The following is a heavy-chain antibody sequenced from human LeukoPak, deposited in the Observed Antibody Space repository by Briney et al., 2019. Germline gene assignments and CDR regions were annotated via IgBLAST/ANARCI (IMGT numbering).Heavy chain of an antibody. D-gene: IGHD3-3*01. V-gene: IGHV3-23*01. Sequence: PGGSLRLSCAASGFTFSSYAMSWVRQAPGKGLEWVSAISGSGGSTYYADSVKGRFTISRDNSKNTLYLHMNSLRAEDTAVYYCAKDYDQEDYGMDVWGQGTTVTVSS. CDR2: ISGSGGST. CDR3: AKDYDQEDYGMDV. CDR1: GFTFSSYA. J-gene: IGHJ6*02.